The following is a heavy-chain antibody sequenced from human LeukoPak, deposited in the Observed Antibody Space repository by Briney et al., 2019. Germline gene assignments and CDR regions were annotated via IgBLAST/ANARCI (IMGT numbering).Heavy chain of an antibody. CDR1: GYSFTSYG. J-gene: IGHJ4*02. V-gene: IGHV1-18*01. CDR3: ARDRYQLLIHFDD. Sequence: ASVKVSCKASGYSFTSYGISWVRQAPGQGLEWMGWISAYNGNTDYAQKLQGRVTMTTDTSTSTAYMELRSLRSDDTAVYYCARDRYQLLIHFDDWGQGTLVTVSS. D-gene: IGHD2-2*01. CDR2: ISAYNGNT.